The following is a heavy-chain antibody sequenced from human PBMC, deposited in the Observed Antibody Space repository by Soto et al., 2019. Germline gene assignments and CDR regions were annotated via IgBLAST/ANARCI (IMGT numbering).Heavy chain of an antibody. Sequence: QVQLVQSGAEVKKPGASVKVSCKASGYTFTSYYMHWVRQAPGQGLEWMGIINPSGGSTSYAQRTEGRVNMTPDTSTSTVYMELSSPRSEDTAVYYCARRPTCPGSYYYYYGMDVWGQGTTVTVSS. CDR1: GYTFTSYY. CDR2: INPSGGST. D-gene: IGHD1-26*01. J-gene: IGHJ6*02. V-gene: IGHV1-46*01. CDR3: ARRPTCPGSYYYYYGMDV.